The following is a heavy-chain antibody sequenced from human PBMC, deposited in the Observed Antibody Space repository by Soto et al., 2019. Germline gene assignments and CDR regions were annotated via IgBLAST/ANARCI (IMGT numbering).Heavy chain of an antibody. D-gene: IGHD3-10*01. Sequence: PSETLSLPCTVSGGSISSGGYYWSWIRQHPGKGLEWIGYIYYSGSTYYNPSLKSRVTISVDTSKNQFSLKLSSVTAADTAVYYCARGHHYYGSGSQSKSYNWFDPWGQGTLVTVSS. V-gene: IGHV4-31*03. J-gene: IGHJ5*02. CDR2: IYYSGST. CDR1: GGSISSGGYY. CDR3: ARGHHYYGSGSQSKSYNWFDP.